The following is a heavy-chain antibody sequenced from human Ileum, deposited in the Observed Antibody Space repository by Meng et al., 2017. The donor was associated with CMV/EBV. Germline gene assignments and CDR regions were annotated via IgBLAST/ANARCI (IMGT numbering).Heavy chain of an antibody. CDR3: ARDVHPRTTVVTPGYVDY. CDR2: ISNGGSEK. J-gene: IGHJ4*02. V-gene: IGHV3-30-3*01. D-gene: IGHD4-23*01. CDR1: FSSYT. Sequence: FSSYTINWVRQAPGKALEWVAVISNGGSEKYYADSVKGRFTISRDNSKNTLYVQMNSLRPEDTAVYYCARDVHPRTTVVTPGYVDYWGQGTLVTVSS.